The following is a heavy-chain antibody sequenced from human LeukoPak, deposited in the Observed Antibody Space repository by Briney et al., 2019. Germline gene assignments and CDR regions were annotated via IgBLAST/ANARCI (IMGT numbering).Heavy chain of an antibody. CDR1: GFGFNSYS. D-gene: IGHD4-17*01. CDR2: ISDDEGSK. Sequence: GGSLRLSCAVSGFGFNSYSMHWVRQAPGKGLEWVAIISDDEGSKGYTDSVKGRFTISRDNSKNTLYLQMNSLGADDTAVYYCARVQGRARAFGDYAFDYWGQGTLVTVSS. CDR3: ARVQGRARAFGDYAFDY. V-gene: IGHV3-30-3*01. J-gene: IGHJ4*02.